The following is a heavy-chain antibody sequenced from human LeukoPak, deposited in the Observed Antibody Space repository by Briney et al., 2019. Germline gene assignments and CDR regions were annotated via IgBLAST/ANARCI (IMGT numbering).Heavy chain of an antibody. CDR3: AKDAQRGFDYSNSLDK. J-gene: IGHJ4*02. V-gene: IGHV3-33*06. D-gene: IGHD4-11*01. CDR1: GFTFSHYG. CDR2: IWSDGTNR. Sequence: PGGSLRVSCATSGFTFSHYGMHGLRQAPGKRLEWVAVIWSDGTNRYYGDPVKGRFTISRDNFQRTVYLQMNSLRAEDTAVYYCAKDAQRGFDYSNSLDKWGQGTLVTVSS.